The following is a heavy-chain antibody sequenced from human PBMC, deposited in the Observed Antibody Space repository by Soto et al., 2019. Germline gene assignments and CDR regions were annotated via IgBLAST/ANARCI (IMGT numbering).Heavy chain of an antibody. V-gene: IGHV1-69*01. Sequence: QVQLVQSGAEVKKPGSSVKVSCKASGGTFSSYAISWVRQAPGQGLEWMGGIIPIFGTANYAQKFQGRVTITADESTSTAYMELNSLRSEDTAVYYCARGNYYGSGSYYRHYFDYWGQGTLVTVSS. CDR2: IIPIFGTA. CDR1: GGTFSSYA. J-gene: IGHJ4*02. CDR3: ARGNYYGSGSYYRHYFDY. D-gene: IGHD3-10*01.